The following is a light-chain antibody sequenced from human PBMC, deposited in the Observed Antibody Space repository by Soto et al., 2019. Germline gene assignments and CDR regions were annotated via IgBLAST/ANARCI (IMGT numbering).Light chain of an antibody. CDR1: QSVSSD. V-gene: IGKV3-15*01. J-gene: IGKJ4*02. Sequence: VMTQSPATLSLPPGGRATLSCVASQSVSSDLAWYHQKPGQAPRLLIHGASTRATGIPARFSGSGSGTEFTLTINSLQSEDFAVYYCQQYNNLARTFGRGTKVEIK. CDR2: GAS. CDR3: QQYNNLART.